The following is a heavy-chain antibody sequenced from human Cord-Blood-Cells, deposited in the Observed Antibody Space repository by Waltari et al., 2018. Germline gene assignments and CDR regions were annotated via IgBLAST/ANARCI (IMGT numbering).Heavy chain of an antibody. CDR2: IIPIFGTA. D-gene: IGHD2-2*02. V-gene: IGHV1-69*01. CDR3: ARNAHTCSSTSCYKQ. J-gene: IGHJ4*02. Sequence: QVQLVQSGAEVKQPGSSVKVSCKASGGTFSSYAISWVRQAPGQGLEWMGGIIPIFGTANYAQKFQGRVTITADESTSTAYMGLSSLRSEDTAVYYCARNAHTCSSTSCYKQWGQGTLVTVSS. CDR1: GGTFSSYA.